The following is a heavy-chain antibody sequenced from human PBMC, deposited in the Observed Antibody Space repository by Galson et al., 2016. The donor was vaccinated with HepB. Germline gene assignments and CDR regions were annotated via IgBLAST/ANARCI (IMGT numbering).Heavy chain of an antibody. Sequence: SLRLSCAASGFTFSSYVMHWVRQPPGKGPVWVSRINADGRTTFDADFVKGRFTISRDNAKNTLYLQMNSLRVEDTAVYYCAASPRGWLQHDFWGQGTLVTVAS. CDR3: AASPRGWLQHDF. D-gene: IGHD5-24*01. V-gene: IGHV3-74*01. CDR1: GFTFSSYV. CDR2: INADGRTT. J-gene: IGHJ4*02.